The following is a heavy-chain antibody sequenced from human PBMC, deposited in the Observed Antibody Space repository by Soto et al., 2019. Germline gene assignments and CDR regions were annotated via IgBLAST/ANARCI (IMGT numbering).Heavy chain of an antibody. J-gene: IGHJ4*02. V-gene: IGHV4-34*01. CDR2: INHSGST. Sequence: SETLSLTCAVHGGSFSGYYWSWIRQPPGKGLEWIGEINHSGSTNYNPSLKSRVTISVDASKNQFSLKLSSVTAADTAVYYCARAQRVRGYFDYWGQGTLVTVSS. CDR1: GGSFSGYY. CDR3: ARAQRVRGYFDY. D-gene: IGHD3-10*01.